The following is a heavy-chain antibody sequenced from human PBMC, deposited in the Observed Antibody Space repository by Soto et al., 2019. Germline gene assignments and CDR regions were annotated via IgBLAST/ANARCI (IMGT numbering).Heavy chain of an antibody. CDR1: GFTFSNNA. D-gene: IGHD2-15*01. CDR2: IAYDGSNK. Sequence: QVQLVESGGGVVQPGRSLRLSCAASGFTFSNNAMDWVRQAPGKGLEWVAGIAYDGSNKYIAESVKGRFTISMDNSKNTLFLEMDSLRAEDTAVYYCARGTASSAFSAMDVWGQGTTVTVSS. CDR3: ARGTASSAFSAMDV. J-gene: IGHJ6*02. V-gene: IGHV3-30-3*01.